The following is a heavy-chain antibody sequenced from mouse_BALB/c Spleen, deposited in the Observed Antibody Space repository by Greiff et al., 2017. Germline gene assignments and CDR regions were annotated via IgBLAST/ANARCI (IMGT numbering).Heavy chain of an antibody. D-gene: IGHD1-1*01. CDR3: ARSVVAAEGAMDY. CDR2: ISSGGSYT. CDR1: GFTFSSYA. J-gene: IGHJ4*01. Sequence: EVKLMESGGGLVKPGGSLKLSCAASGFTFSSYAMSWVRQTPEKRLEWVATISSGGSYTYYPDSVKGRFTISRDNAKNTLYLQMSSLRSEDTAMYYCARSVVAAEGAMDYWGQGTSVTVSS. V-gene: IGHV5-9-3*01.